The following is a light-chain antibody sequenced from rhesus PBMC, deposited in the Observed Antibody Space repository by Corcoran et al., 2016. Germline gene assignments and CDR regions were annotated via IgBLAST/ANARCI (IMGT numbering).Light chain of an antibody. Sequence: DIQMTQSPSSLSASVGDTVTITCRASQGITNYLACYQQNPGKAPKPLIYYASSLKSGVPSRFSGMGSGADFTLTLSSLQPEDFATYYCQHHYSYPPTFGQGTKVEIK. V-gene: IGKV1S14*01. J-gene: IGKJ1*01. CDR2: YAS. CDR1: QGITNY. CDR3: QHHYSYPPT.